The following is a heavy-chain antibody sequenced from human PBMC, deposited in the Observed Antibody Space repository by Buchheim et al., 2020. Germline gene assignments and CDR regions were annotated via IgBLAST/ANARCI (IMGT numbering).Heavy chain of an antibody. J-gene: IGHJ4*02. CDR2: IKYDGTEI. Sequence: EVQLVESGGGLVQPGGSLKLSCAASGFTFDTYWMAWVRQAPGKGLEWVANIKYDGTEIYYVDSVKGRFTMSRDNAKHSLYLEMNSLRAEDTAVFYCARVIDYGWYDYWGQGTL. CDR3: ARVIDYGWYDY. D-gene: IGHD6-19*01. CDR1: GFTFDTYW. V-gene: IGHV3-7*04.